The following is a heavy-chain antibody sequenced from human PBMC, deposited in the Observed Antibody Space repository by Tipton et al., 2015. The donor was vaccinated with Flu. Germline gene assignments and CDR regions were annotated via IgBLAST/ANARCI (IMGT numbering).Heavy chain of an antibody. CDR1: GGSISSYY. CDR2: IYTSGST. D-gene: IGHD4-17*01. CDR3: ARDSPPLRSGGAFDI. J-gene: IGHJ3*02. V-gene: IGHV4-4*07. Sequence: TLSLTCTVSGGSISSYYWSWIRQPAGKGLEWIGRIYTSGSTNYNPSLKSRVTMSVDTSKNQFSLKLSSVTAADTAVYYCARDSPPLRSGGAFDIWGQGTRVTVSS.